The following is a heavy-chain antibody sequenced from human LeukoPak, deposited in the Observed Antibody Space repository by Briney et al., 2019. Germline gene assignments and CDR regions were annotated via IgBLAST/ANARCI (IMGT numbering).Heavy chain of an antibody. CDR1: GYTFTSYD. J-gene: IGHJ4*02. D-gene: IGHD5-12*01. V-gene: IGHV1-8*01. CDR3: ARGLQDSGYDGRSDYFDY. Sequence: GASVKVSCKASGYTFTSYDINWVRQATGQGLEWMGWMNPNSGNTGYAQKFQGRVTMTRNTSISTAYMELSSLRSEDTAVYCCARGLQDSGYDGRSDYFDYWGQGTLVTVSS. CDR2: MNPNSGNT.